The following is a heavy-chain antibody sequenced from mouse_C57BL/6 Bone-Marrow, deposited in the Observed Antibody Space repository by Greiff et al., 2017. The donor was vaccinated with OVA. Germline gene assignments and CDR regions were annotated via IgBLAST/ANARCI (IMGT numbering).Heavy chain of an antibody. V-gene: IGHV1-39*01. Sequence: VQLQQSGPELVKPGASVKISCKASGYSFTDYNMNWVKQSHGKSLEWIGVINPNYGTTSYNQKFKGKATLTVDQSSSTAYMQLNSLTSEDSAVYYCARSDYYGSSYYFDVWGTETTVTVSS. CDR3: ARSDYYGSSYYFDV. CDR1: GYSFTDYN. D-gene: IGHD1-1*01. CDR2: INPNYGTT. J-gene: IGHJ1*03.